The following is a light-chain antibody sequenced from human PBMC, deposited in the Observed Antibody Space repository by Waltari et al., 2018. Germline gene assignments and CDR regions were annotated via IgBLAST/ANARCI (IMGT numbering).Light chain of an antibody. CDR2: GTS. Sequence: EIVLTQSPGTLSLSPGERATLSCRASQRVTSNFLAWYQQIPGQAPRLLISGTSSRATGIPDRFSGSGSGTDFTLTISRLEPEDFAVYYCQQYGSSPRTFGQGTKVEVK. CDR3: QQYGSSPRT. CDR1: QRVTSNF. V-gene: IGKV3-20*01. J-gene: IGKJ1*01.